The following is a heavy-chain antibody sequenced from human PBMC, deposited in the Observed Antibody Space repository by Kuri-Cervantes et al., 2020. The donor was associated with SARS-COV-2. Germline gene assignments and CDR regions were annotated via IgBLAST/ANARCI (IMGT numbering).Heavy chain of an antibody. Sequence: SVNVSCKASGSTFSGSVIQWVRQARGQRLEWIGWIVVGSGNTDYAREFQERVTITWDMSTTTVYMELSGLRSDDTAMYYCAPFYYRSINNWSDPWGQGTQVTVSS. D-gene: IGHD3-10*01. CDR1: GSTFSGSV. CDR2: IVVGSGNT. CDR3: APFYYRSINNWSDP. V-gene: IGHV1-58*02. J-gene: IGHJ5*02.